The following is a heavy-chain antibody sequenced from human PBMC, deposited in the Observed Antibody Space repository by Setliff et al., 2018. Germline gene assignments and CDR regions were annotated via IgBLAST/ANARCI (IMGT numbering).Heavy chain of an antibody. V-gene: IGHV4-39*01. CDR1: GGSITSGGGFY. CDR3: VRPHYGSGGYFNSLSAFDI. D-gene: IGHD3-10*01. Sequence: PSETLSLTCSVSGGSITSGGGFYWAWIRQPPGKGLEWIGTIYYSATTYCNPSLKSRVTISVDTSKNQFSLRLSSVTAADTAVYYRVRPHYGSGGYFNSLSAFDIWGRGTMVTVSS. CDR2: IYYSATT. J-gene: IGHJ3*02.